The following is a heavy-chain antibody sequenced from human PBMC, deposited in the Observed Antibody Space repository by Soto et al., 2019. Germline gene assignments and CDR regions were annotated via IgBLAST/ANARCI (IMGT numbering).Heavy chain of an antibody. Sequence: SETLSLTCTVSGGSISSYYWSWIRQPPGKGLEWIGYIYYSGSTNYNPSLKSRVTISVDTSKNQFSLKLSSVTAADTAVYYCAGSDTAMASSYYYYGMDVWGQGTTVTVSS. V-gene: IGHV4-59*01. CDR3: AGSDTAMASSYYYYGMDV. CDR1: GGSISSYY. J-gene: IGHJ6*02. D-gene: IGHD5-18*01. CDR2: IYYSGST.